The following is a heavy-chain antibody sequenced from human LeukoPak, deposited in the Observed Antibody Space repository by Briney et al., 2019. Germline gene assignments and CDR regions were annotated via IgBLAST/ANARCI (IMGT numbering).Heavy chain of an antibody. CDR1: GFTFSSYY. J-gene: IGHJ4*02. CDR3: AKDSRSLAAAGEVDY. Sequence: PGGSLRLSCAASGFTFSSYYMNWVRQAPGKGLEWVSYISSSSSTIYYADSVKGRFTISRDNSRNTLYLQMNSLRAEDTAVYYCAKDSRSLAAAGEVDYWGQGTLVTVSS. V-gene: IGHV3-48*01. CDR2: ISSSSSTI. D-gene: IGHD6-13*01.